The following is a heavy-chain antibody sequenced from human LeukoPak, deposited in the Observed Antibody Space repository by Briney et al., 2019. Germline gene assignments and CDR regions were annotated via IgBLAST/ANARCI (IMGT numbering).Heavy chain of an antibody. J-gene: IGHJ4*02. CDR2: IYYTGST. CDR1: GGSISSLY. CDR3: ARHRAYSSSSPFDY. Sequence: KPSETLSLTCSVSGGSISSLYWSWIRQPPGKGLEWIGYIYYTGSTNYNPPLKSRVTMFVDMSKNQFSLRLSSVTAADTAVYYCARHRAYSSSSPFDYWGQGTLVTVSS. V-gene: IGHV4-59*08. D-gene: IGHD6-6*01.